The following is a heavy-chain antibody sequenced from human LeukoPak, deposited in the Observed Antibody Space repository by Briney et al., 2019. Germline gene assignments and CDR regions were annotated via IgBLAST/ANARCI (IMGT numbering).Heavy chain of an antibody. CDR2: IVSSGATI. CDR3: ARGDAYSFDH. D-gene: IGHD3-16*01. J-gene: IGHJ4*02. V-gene: IGHV3-48*03. Sequence: GGSLRLSCAASGFTFSTYEMNWVRQAPGKGLEWVSYIVSSGATIYYADSVKGRFTISRDNAKNTLYLQMNSLSADDTAVYYCARGDAYSFDHWGQGALVTVSS. CDR1: GFTFSTYE.